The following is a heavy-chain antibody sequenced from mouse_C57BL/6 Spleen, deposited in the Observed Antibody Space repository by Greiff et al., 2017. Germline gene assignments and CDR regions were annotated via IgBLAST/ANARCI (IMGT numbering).Heavy chain of an antibody. CDR1: GYSFTTYP. V-gene: IGHV1-47*01. Sequence: VQLQQSGAELVKPGDSVKMSCTASGYSFTTYPIEWMKQNHGKSLEWIENFHPYHDDTKYNEKFKGKATLTVEESSSTVYLELSRLKSDDAAVYYCARGPFFAYWGQGTLVTVSA. CDR2: FHPYHDDT. CDR3: ARGPFFAY. J-gene: IGHJ3*01.